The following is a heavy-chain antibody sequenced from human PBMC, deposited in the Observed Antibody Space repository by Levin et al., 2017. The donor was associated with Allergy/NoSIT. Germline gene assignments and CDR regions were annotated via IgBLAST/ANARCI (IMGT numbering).Heavy chain of an antibody. CDR2: IYTSGST. Sequence: SETLSLTCTVSGGSISSYYWSWIRQPAGKGLEWIGRIYTSGSTNYNPSLKSRVTMSVDTSKNQFSLKLSSVTAADTAVYYCASSLLTEREWELPNNWFDPWGQGTLVTVSS. CDR3: ASSLLTEREWELPNNWFDP. V-gene: IGHV4-4*07. D-gene: IGHD1-26*01. CDR1: GGSISSYY. J-gene: IGHJ5*02.